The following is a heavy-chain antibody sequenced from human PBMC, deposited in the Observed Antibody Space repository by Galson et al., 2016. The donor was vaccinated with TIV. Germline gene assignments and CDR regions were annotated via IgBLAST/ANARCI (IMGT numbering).Heavy chain of an antibody. D-gene: IGHD3-3*01. Sequence: CAISGDSVSSNSAAWNWIRQSPSRGLEWLGRTYYRSKWYNDYALSVKSRITINPDTSKNQVSLRLHSVTPEDTAVYYCARATPSVFGVVMTLDYWGLGTLVTVSS. CDR2: TYYRSKWYN. CDR3: ARATPSVFGVVMTLDY. J-gene: IGHJ4*02. CDR1: GDSVSSNSAA. V-gene: IGHV6-1*01.